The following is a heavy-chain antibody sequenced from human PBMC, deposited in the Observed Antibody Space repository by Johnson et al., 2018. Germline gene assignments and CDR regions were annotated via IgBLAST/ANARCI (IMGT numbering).Heavy chain of an antibody. J-gene: IGHJ6*04. CDR1: GFTFSSSW. CDR3: ASALWSGGV. D-gene: IGHD2-21*01. CDR2: INSDGSIT. Sequence: VQLQESGGGLVQXGGSLRLSCAASGFTFSSSWMPWVRQAPGKGLVWVSHINSDGSITGYVDSVKGRFTISRDNAKNTLYLQMNSLRAEDTAVYYCASALWSGGVWGKGTTVTVSS. V-gene: IGHV3-74*01.